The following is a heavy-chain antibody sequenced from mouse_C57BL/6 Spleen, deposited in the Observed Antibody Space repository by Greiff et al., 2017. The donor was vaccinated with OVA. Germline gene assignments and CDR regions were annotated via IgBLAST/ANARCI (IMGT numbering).Heavy chain of an antibody. V-gene: IGHV1-69*01. CDR2: IDPSDSYT. Sequence: QVQLKESGAELVMPGASVKLSCKASGYTFTSYWMHWVKQRPGQGLEWIGEIDPSDSYTNYNQKFKGKSTLTVDKSSSTAYMQLSSLTSEDSAVYYCARGPGTGYFDYWGQGTTLTVSS. D-gene: IGHD4-1*01. CDR3: ARGPGTGYFDY. CDR1: GYTFTSYW. J-gene: IGHJ2*01.